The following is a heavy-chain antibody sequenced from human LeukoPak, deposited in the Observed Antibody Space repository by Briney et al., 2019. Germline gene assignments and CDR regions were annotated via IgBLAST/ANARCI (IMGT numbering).Heavy chain of an antibody. CDR2: IIPILGIA. D-gene: IGHD6-13*01. Sequence: SVKVSCKASGGTFSSYAISWVRQAPGQGLEWMGRIIPILGIANYAQKFQGRVTITADKSTSTAYMELSSLRSDDTAVYYCARDPLGYSSSWYFGGFDYWGQGTLVTVSS. CDR3: ARDPLGYSSSWYFGGFDY. J-gene: IGHJ4*02. V-gene: IGHV1-69*04. CDR1: GGTFSSYA.